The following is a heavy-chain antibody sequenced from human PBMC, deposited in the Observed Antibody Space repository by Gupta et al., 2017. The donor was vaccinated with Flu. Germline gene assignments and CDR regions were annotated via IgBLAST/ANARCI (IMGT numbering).Heavy chain of an antibody. D-gene: IGHD4-17*01. J-gene: IGHJ6*02. CDR3: ARVKARTTVTTGATYGMDV. Sequence: QVQLQESGPGLVKPSETLSLTCTVSGGSISSYYWSWIRQPPGKGLEWIGYIYYSGSTNYNPSLKSRVTISVDTSKNQFSLKLSSVTAADTAVYYCARVKARTTVTTGATYGMDVWGQGTTVTVSS. CDR1: GGSISSYY. CDR2: IYYSGST. V-gene: IGHV4-59*01.